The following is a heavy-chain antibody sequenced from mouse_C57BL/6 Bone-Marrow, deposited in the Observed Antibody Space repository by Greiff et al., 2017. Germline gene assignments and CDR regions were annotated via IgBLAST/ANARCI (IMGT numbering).Heavy chain of an antibody. J-gene: IGHJ4*01. CDR3: ARAPYYYGSSPPMDY. V-gene: IGHV1-75*01. D-gene: IGHD1-1*01. CDR1: GYTFTDYY. CDR2: IFPGSGST. Sequence: QVQLQQSGPELVKPGASVKISCKASGYTFTDYYINWVQQRPGQGLEWIGWIFPGSGSTYYNEKFKGKATLTVDKSSSTAYMLLSSLTSEDSAVYFCARAPYYYGSSPPMDYWGQGTSVTVSS.